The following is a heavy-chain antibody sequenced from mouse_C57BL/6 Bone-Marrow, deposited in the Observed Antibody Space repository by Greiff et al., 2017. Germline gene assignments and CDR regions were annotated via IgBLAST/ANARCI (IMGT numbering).Heavy chain of an antibody. D-gene: IGHD1-1*01. V-gene: IGHV1-42*01. J-gene: IGHJ3*01. CDR3: ARYYYGTPFAY. CDR2: INPSTGGT. CDR1: GYSFTGYY. Sequence: LVESGPELVKPGASVKISCTASGYSFTGYYMNWVKQSPEKSLEWIGEINPSTGGTTYNQKFKAKATLTVDKSSSTAYMQLKSLTSEDSAVYYCARYYYGTPFAYWGQGTLVTVSA.